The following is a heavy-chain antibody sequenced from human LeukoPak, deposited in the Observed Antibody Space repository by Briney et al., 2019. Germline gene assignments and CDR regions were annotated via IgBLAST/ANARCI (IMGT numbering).Heavy chain of an antibody. J-gene: IGHJ4*02. CDR1: GYTFTSYY. CDR2: INPNSGGT. Sequence: ASVKVSCKASGYTFTSYYMHWVRQAPGQGLEWMGWINPNSGGTNYAQKFQGGVTMTRDTSITTAYMELSRLRSDDTAVYYCARRYFVSGSYYTDYWGQGTLVTVSS. D-gene: IGHD3-10*01. V-gene: IGHV1-2*02. CDR3: ARRYFVSGSYYTDY.